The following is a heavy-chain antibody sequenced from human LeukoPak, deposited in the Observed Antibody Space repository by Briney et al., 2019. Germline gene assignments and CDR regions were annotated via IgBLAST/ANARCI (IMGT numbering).Heavy chain of an antibody. J-gene: IGHJ4*02. Sequence: GGSLRLSCAASGFTFDDYAMHWVRQAPGKGLEWVSGISWNSGSIGYADSVKGRFTISRDNAKNSLYLQMNSLRAEDTALYYCAKDGEAYSSSWYDYWGQGTLVTVSS. CDR3: AKDGEAYSSSWYDY. V-gene: IGHV3-9*01. CDR2: ISWNSGSI. D-gene: IGHD6-13*01. CDR1: GFTFDDYA.